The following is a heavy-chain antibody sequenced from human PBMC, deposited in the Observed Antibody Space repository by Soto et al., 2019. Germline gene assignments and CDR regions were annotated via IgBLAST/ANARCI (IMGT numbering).Heavy chain of an antibody. J-gene: IGHJ3*02. CDR1: GFSRITSGVG. CDR3: AHSRTPLKSTIAAFDI. CDR2: IYWDDAK. Sequence: QITLKESGPTMVKPTQTLTLTFTFSGFSRITSGVGVGWIRQPPGKALEWLALIYWDDAKLSSPSLRSRSTIPKDHSKYQVVLTMHNMDPVDTDTYYCAHSRTPLKSTIAAFDIWGQGTMVTVSS. D-gene: IGHD2-8*01. V-gene: IGHV2-5*02.